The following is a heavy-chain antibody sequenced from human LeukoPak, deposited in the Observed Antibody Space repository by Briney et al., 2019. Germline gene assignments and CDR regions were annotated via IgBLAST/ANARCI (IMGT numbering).Heavy chain of an antibody. CDR3: ARDPRNYRHEHGAYYFDY. D-gene: IGHD1-7*01. V-gene: IGHV3-48*01. Sequence: PGGSLRLSCAAYGFTFSSYSMSWVRQAPGKGLEWVSYISSSSSTIYYADSVKGRFTISRDNAKNSLYLQMNSLRAEGTAVYYCARDPRNYRHEHGAYYFDYWGQGTLVTVSS. CDR1: GFTFSSYS. J-gene: IGHJ4*02. CDR2: ISSSSSTI.